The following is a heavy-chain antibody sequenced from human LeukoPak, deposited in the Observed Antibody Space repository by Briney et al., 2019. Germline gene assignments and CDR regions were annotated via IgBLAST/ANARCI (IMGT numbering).Heavy chain of an antibody. CDR2: ISYDGRNK. J-gene: IGHJ4*02. Sequence: PGRSLRLSCAASGFTFSSYGMHWVRQAPGKGLEWVAVISYDGRNKYYADSVKGRFTISRDNSKNTLYLQMNSLRAEDTAVYYCAREMERYFDYWGQGTLVTVSS. V-gene: IGHV3-30*19. CDR1: GFTFSSYG. CDR3: AREMERYFDY. D-gene: IGHD1-26*01.